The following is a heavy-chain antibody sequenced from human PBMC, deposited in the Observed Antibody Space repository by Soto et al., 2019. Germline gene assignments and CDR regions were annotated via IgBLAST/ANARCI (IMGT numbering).Heavy chain of an antibody. Sequence: QITLKESGPTLVKPTQTLTLSCTFSGFSLTSTAVGVSWIRQPPGKALEWLALLYWDDDNRYSPSLKSRLTITKDTSKNQVNLTMINMDPVDTATYYCVHTSWWTHRTWGQGTLVTVSS. J-gene: IGHJ5*02. CDR1: GFSLTSTAVG. V-gene: IGHV2-5*02. CDR2: LYWDDDN. D-gene: IGHD5-18*01. CDR3: VHTSWWTHRT.